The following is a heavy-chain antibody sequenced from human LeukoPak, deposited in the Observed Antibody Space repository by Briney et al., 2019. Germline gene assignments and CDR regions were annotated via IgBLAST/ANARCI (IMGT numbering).Heavy chain of an antibody. Sequence: GGSLRLSCAASGFASSDYYMSWIRQAPGKGLEWVSYIRSSGSTISYADSVKGRFTISRDNAKNSLYLQMNSLRAEDTAVYYCARGNSGWSYIGYWGQGTLVTVSS. D-gene: IGHD6-19*01. J-gene: IGHJ4*02. CDR1: GFASSDYY. CDR3: ARGNSGWSYIGY. V-gene: IGHV3-11*01. CDR2: IRSSGSTI.